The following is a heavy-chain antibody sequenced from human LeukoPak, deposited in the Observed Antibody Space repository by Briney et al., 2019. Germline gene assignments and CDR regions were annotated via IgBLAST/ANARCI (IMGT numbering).Heavy chain of an antibody. D-gene: IGHD2-21*01. CDR3: VRDRGGAYSGDNLFDP. CDR2: IRYDGSNK. CDR1: GFTFSSYG. Sequence: GGSLRLSCAASGFTFSSYGMHWVRQAPGKGLEWVAFIRYDGSNKYYADSVKGRFTISRDNSKNTLYLQMNSLRAEDTAVYYCVRDRGGAYSGDNLFDPWGQGTLVTVSS. J-gene: IGHJ5*02. V-gene: IGHV3-30*02.